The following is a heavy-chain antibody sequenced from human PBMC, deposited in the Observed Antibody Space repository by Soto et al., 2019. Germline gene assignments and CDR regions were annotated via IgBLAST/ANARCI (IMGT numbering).Heavy chain of an antibody. D-gene: IGHD5-12*01. J-gene: IGHJ4*02. V-gene: IGHV4-39*01. CDR1: SGSISSSSYY. Sequence: QLQLQESGPGLVKPSETLSLTCTVSSGSISSSSYYWGWIRQPPGKGLEWIGSIFYSGSTYYNPSLKSRVIISVDTSKNQFSLKLSSVTAADTAVYYCAGQYSGYDSFDYWGQGTLVTVSS. CDR3: AGQYSGYDSFDY. CDR2: IFYSGST.